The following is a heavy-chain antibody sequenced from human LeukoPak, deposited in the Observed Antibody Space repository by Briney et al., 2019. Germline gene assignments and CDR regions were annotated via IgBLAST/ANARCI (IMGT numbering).Heavy chain of an antibody. Sequence: SVKVSCKASGGTFYSYAINWVRQAPGLGLEWMGGSVPMFGTINFAPKFQGRVTITADESTSTAYMELTSLKSEDTAVYYCARGTTVTTAVLVPNDAFDIWGQGTMVTVSS. CDR2: SVPMFGTI. V-gene: IGHV1-69*13. J-gene: IGHJ3*02. CDR3: ARGTTVTTAVLVPNDAFDI. D-gene: IGHD4-17*01. CDR1: GGTFYSYA.